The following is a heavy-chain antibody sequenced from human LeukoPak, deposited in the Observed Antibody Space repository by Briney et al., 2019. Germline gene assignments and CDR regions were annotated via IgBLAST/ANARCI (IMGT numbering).Heavy chain of an antibody. CDR1: GFTFSDFG. CDR3: AKDVGYCSGGSCYSDGMDV. J-gene: IGHJ6*02. CDR2: IRRDGDVI. D-gene: IGHD2-15*01. V-gene: IGHV3-30*02. Sequence: GGSLRLSCEASGFTFSDFGMHWVRQAPGKGLEWVASIRRDGDVIYYADSVKGRFTTSRDNSRNMVYLQLNSLRPEDTAIYYCAKDVGYCSGGSCYSDGMDVWGQGTTVTVSS.